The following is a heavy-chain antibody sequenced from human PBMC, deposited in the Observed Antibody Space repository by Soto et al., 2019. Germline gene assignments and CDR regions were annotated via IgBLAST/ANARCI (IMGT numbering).Heavy chain of an antibody. CDR1: GYIFVNYG. CDR3: VMVDNYVTPTPQDV. Sequence: QVQLVQSGDEVKKPGASVKVSCKASGYIFVNYGIAWVRQAPGQGLEWMGWISPYTGNTHSATKIQGRLTMTTDTSTSTAYMDLRSLTSDDTAVYYCVMVDNYVTPTPQDVWGKGTTVTVSS. V-gene: IGHV1-18*01. CDR2: ISPYTGNT. D-gene: IGHD3-16*01. J-gene: IGHJ6*03.